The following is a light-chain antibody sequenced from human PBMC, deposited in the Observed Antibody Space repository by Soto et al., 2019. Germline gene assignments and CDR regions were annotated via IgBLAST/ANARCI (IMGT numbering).Light chain of an antibody. J-gene: IGKJ2*01. CDR3: QQLYSFPIP. CDR2: AVS. Sequence: DIQLTQYPTFLSASVGYRGPITCRASQDISNDLDRYQQKTGKAPKLLIYAVSTLKSGAPSRFRGSGSRTDVAHTIISPQHTDFAAFSCQQLYSFPIPLDQGTKLDIE. V-gene: IGKV1-9*01. CDR1: QDISND.